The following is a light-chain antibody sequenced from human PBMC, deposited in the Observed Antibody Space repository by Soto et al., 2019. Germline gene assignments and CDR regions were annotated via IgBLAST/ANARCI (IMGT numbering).Light chain of an antibody. CDR1: QSISSW. Sequence: EIQMTQSPSTLSASVGDRVTITCLASQSISSWLAWYQQKPGKAPKLLIYKASSLESGVPSRFSGSGSGTEFTLTSSSLQHDDFANYYCQQYNSYWTFGQGTKVDIK. J-gene: IGKJ1*01. CDR2: KAS. CDR3: QQYNSYWT. V-gene: IGKV1-5*03.